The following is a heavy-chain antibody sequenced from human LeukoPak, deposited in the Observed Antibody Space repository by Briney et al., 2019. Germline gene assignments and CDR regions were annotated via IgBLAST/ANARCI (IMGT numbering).Heavy chain of an antibody. CDR3: ARAWNGNYFDY. Sequence: PSETLSLTCAVSSYSISSGYYWGWIRQPPGKGLECIGTIYHSGSTYYNPSLKSRVTISVDTSKNQFSLNLTSVTAADTAVYYCARAWNGNYFDYWGQRTLVTVSS. D-gene: IGHD1-1*01. V-gene: IGHV4-38-2*01. CDR2: IYHSGST. J-gene: IGHJ4*02. CDR1: SYSISSGYY.